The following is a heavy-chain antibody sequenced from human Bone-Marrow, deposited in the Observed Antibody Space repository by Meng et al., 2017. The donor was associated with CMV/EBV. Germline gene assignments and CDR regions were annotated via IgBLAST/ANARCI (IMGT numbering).Heavy chain of an antibody. Sequence: GESLKISCAVSGFSFEIYSMNWVRQAPGKGLEWLSYISTTGFTIHYADSVKGRFTISRDNAKNSVFLQMNRLRAEDKAVYYCAREASSVSDYYGMDVWGQGTTVTVSS. CDR2: ISTTGFTI. CDR3: AREASSVSDYYGMDV. V-gene: IGHV3-48*04. CDR1: GFSFEIYS. J-gene: IGHJ6*02.